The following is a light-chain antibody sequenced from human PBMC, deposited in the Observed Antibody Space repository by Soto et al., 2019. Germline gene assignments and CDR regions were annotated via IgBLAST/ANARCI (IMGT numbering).Light chain of an antibody. CDR1: QSVSSSY. V-gene: IGKV3-20*01. CDR3: QQYGSSPGT. J-gene: IGKJ1*01. Sequence: IVLTQSPVTLSLSSGERATLSCRASQSVSSSYLAWYQQKPGQAPRLLIYGASSRATGIPDRFSGSGSGTDFILTISRLESEDFAMYYCQQYGSSPGTFGQGTKVEIK. CDR2: GAS.